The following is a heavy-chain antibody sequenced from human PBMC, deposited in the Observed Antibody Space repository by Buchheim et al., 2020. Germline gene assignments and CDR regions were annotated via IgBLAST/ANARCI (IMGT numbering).Heavy chain of an antibody. CDR2: IYYSGST. Sequence: QVQLQESGPGLVKPSQTLSLTCTVSGGSISSGDYYWSWIRQPPGKGLEWIGYIYYSGSTYYNPSLKSRVTIAVDTYKNQFSLKLSSVTAADTAVYYCGGGYCSSTSCYMGLDYWGQGTL. J-gene: IGHJ4*02. CDR1: GGSISSGDYY. V-gene: IGHV4-30-4*01. CDR3: GGGYCSSTSCYMGLDY. D-gene: IGHD2-2*02.